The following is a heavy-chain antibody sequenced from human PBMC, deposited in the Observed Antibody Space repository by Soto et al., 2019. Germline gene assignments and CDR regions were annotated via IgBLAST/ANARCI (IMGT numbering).Heavy chain of an antibody. CDR3: ARGAYDSSGYPTYYFDY. CDR1: GGSISSGGYY. Sequence: SLTCTVSGGSISSGGYYWSWIRQHPGKGLEWIGYIYYSGSTYYNPSLKSRVTISVDTSKNQFSLKLSSVTAADTAVYYCARGAYDSSGYPTYYFDYWGQGTLVTVSS. J-gene: IGHJ4*02. D-gene: IGHD3-22*01. V-gene: IGHV4-31*03. CDR2: IYYSGST.